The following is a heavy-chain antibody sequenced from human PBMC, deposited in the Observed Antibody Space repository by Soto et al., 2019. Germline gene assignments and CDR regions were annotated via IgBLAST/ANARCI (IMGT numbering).Heavy chain of an antibody. V-gene: IGHV1-69*13. Sequence: SVKVSCKASGGTFNNNAISWVRQAPGQGPEWMGGIIPILGTANYAQKFRGRVTITADESTSTGYMDLSSLRSEDTAVYYCARPYDSSDYYGGGMDVWGQGTTVTVSS. CDR3: ARPYDSSDYYGGGMDV. CDR1: GGTFNNNA. D-gene: IGHD3-22*01. J-gene: IGHJ6*02. CDR2: IIPILGTA.